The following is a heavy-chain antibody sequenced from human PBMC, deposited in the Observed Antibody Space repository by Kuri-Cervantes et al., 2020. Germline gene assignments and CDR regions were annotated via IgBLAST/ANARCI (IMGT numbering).Heavy chain of an antibody. CDR3: ARVYGDYGGGFDN. V-gene: IGHV3-64*01. CDR2: ISSNGGST. D-gene: IGHD4-17*01. Sequence: GGSLRLSCAASGFTFSSYAMHWVRQAPGKGLEYVSAISSNGGSTYYANSVKGRFTISRDNSKNTLYLQMGSLRAEDMAVYYCARVYGDYGGGFDNWGQGIVVTVSS. CDR1: GFTFSSYA. J-gene: IGHJ4*02.